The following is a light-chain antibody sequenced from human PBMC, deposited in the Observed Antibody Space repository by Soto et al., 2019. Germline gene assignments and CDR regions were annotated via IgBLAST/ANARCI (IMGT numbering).Light chain of an antibody. CDR1: STDVGNYNL. CDR2: DVS. CDR3: YSYAGSGTYYL. V-gene: IGLV2-23*02. Sequence: QSALTQPASVSGSPGQSITISCTGTSTDVGNYNLVSWYQQQHPGKAPKLMIYDVSKRPSGVSNRFSGSKSGNTASLTISGLQAEDEADYYCYSYAGSGTYYLFGTGTKVTVL. J-gene: IGLJ1*01.